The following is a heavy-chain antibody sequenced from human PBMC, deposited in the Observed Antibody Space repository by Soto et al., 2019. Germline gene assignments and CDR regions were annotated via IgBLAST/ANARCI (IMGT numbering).Heavy chain of an antibody. CDR1: GSTLSDYG. Sequence: QVQLVESGGGVVQPGRSLRLSCTASGSTLSDYGMHWVRQAPGKGLEWVAVIWHDGGAKYYAESVTGRITISRDNSKNTVHLQIDSLGAEDTALYYCARDPGRDSPIDYWGQGTLVTVSS. J-gene: IGHJ4*02. D-gene: IGHD3-22*01. CDR3: ARDPGRDSPIDY. CDR2: IWHDGGAK. V-gene: IGHV3-33*01.